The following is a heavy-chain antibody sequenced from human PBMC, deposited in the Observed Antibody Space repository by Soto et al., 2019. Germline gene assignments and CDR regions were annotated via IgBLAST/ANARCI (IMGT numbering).Heavy chain of an antibody. D-gene: IGHD3-22*01. V-gene: IGHV4-39*01. CDR3: ARLVTMIVVVWWFDP. CDR1: GGSISSSSYY. CDR2: IYYSGST. Sequence: QLQLQESGPGLVKPSETLSLTCTVSGGSISSSSYYWGWIRQPPGKGLEWIGSIYYSGSTYYNPSLKSRVTISVDTSKNQFSLKLSSVTAADTAVYYCARLVTMIVVVWWFDPWGQGTLVTVSS. J-gene: IGHJ5*02.